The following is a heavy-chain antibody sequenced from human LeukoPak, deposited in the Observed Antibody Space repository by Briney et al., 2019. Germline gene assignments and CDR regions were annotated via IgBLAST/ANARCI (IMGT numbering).Heavy chain of an antibody. D-gene: IGHD6-13*01. V-gene: IGHV4-59*01. CDR1: GGSISSYY. J-gene: IGHJ3*02. CDR2: IYYSGST. CDR3: AGAPPLLYSSSSLGAFDI. Sequence: SETLSLTCTVSGGSISSYYWSWIRQPPGKGLEWIGYIYYSGSTNYNPSLRSRVTISVDTPTNQSSLKLNSVTAADTAVYYCAGAPPLLYSSSSLGAFDIWGQGTMVTVSS.